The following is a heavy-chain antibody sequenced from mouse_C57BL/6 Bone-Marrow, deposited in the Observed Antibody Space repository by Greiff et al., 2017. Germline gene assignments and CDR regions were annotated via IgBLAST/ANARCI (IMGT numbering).Heavy chain of an antibody. V-gene: IGHV5-9-1*02. Sequence: EVKLMESGEGLVKPGGSLKLSCAASGFTFSSYAMSWVRQTPEKRLEWVAYISSGGDYIYYADTVKGRFTISRDNARNTLYLQMSSLKSEDTAMYYCTRRGSYYYGSSYYFDYWGQGTTLTVSS. D-gene: IGHD1-1*01. CDR3: TRRGSYYYGSSYYFDY. CDR1: GFTFSSYA. J-gene: IGHJ2*01. CDR2: ISSGGDYI.